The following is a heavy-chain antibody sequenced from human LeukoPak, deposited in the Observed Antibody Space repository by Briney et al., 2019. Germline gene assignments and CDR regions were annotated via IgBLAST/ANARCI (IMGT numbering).Heavy chain of an antibody. J-gene: IGHJ4*02. D-gene: IGHD6-19*01. CDR2: IKPDGSEK. Sequence: GGSLRLSCAASGFISSNYWMNWVRQAPGKGLEWVANIKPDGSEKYYVDSVKGRFTISRDDAKNSLYLQMNSLRAKDTAVYYCARSRGAGPGAYFDYWGQGTLITVSS. V-gene: IGHV3-7*05. CDR3: ARSRGAGPGAYFDY. CDR1: GFISSNYW.